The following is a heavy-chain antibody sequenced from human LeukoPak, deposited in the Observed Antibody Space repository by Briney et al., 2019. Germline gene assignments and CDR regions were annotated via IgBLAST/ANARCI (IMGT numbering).Heavy chain of an antibody. J-gene: IGHJ1*01. D-gene: IGHD2-21*01. CDR1: GGTFSSHA. CDR2: IIPIFGTA. V-gene: IGHV1-69*13. CDR3: ARDSSEFRSLIPH. Sequence: SVKVSCKASGGTFSSHAISWVRQAPGQGLEWMGGIIPIFGTAKYAQKFQGRVTITADESTSTAYKELRSLRSEDTAVYYCARDSSEFRSLIPHWGQGTLVTVSS.